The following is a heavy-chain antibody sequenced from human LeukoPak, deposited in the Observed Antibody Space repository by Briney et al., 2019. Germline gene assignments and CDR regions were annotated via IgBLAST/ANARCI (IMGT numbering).Heavy chain of an antibody. CDR2: IFYSGGT. D-gene: IGHD2/OR15-2a*01. V-gene: IGHV4-59*08. CDR1: GGSMSGHW. J-gene: IGHJ4*02. CDR3: ARRNTADASIDF. Sequence: SETLSLTCTVSGGSMSGHWWSWIRQSPGKGLEWIGDIFYSGGTNNNSPLKSRLTMSLDTSKNQFSLKLSSVTAADTAMYYCARRNTADASIDFWGQGIRVIASS.